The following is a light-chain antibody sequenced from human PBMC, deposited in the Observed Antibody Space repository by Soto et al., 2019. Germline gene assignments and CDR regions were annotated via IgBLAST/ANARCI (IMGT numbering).Light chain of an antibody. J-gene: IGKJ1*01. CDR2: NSS. Sequence: ETVLTQSPGTLSLSPGERATLSCRASQSVRSNYLAWYQQKPGQAPRLLIYNSSTRATGIPDRFSGSGSGTDFTLTISRLEPEDFALYYCQQYRDLPQTF. CDR1: QSVRSNY. CDR3: QQYRDLPQT. V-gene: IGKV3-20*01.